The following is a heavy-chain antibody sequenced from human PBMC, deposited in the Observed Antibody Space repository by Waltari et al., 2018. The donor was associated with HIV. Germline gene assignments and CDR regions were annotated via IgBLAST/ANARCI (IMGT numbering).Heavy chain of an antibody. CDR2: IVVGSGHT. D-gene: IGHD3-22*01. J-gene: IGHJ4*02. CDR1: GFTFTSSA. V-gene: IGHV1-58*01. CDR3: AAVFYFDSSSYYFFDY. Sequence: QMQLVQSGPEVKQPGTSVKVSCKASGFTFTSSAVQWVRQARGQRLEWIGWIVVGSGHTSYAQKFQERVTITRDMSTSTAYMELSSLRSEDTAVYYCAAVFYFDSSSYYFFDYWGQGTLVTVSS.